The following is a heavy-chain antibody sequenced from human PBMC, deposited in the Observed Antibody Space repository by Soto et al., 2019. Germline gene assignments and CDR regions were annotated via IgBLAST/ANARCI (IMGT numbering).Heavy chain of an antibody. Sequence: SETLSLTCTVSGGSISSGGYYWSWIRQHPGKGLEWIGYIYYSGSTYYNPSLKSRVTISVDTSKNQFSLKLSSVTAADTAVYYCARQREDCSSTSCYFHGYYMDVWGKGTTVTVSS. CDR2: IYYSGST. V-gene: IGHV4-31*03. CDR1: GGSISSGGYY. J-gene: IGHJ6*03. D-gene: IGHD2-2*01. CDR3: ARQREDCSSTSCYFHGYYMDV.